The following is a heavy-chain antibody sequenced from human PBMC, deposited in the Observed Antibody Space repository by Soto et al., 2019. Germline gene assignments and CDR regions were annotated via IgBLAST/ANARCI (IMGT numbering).Heavy chain of an antibody. V-gene: IGHV4-4*07. CDR1: GGSISSYY. CDR2: IYTSGST. J-gene: IGHJ6*02. Sequence: PSETLSLTCTVSGGSISSYYWSWIRQPAGKGLEWIGRIYTSGSTKHNPSLKSRVTMSVDTSKNRFSLKLSSVTAADTAVYYCARLSIYGLDVWGQGTTVTVSS. CDR3: ARLSIYGLDV.